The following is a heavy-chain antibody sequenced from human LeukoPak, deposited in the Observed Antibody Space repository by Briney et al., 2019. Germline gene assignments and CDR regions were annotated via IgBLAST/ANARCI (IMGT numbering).Heavy chain of an antibody. J-gene: IGHJ4*02. V-gene: IGHV3-21*01. CDR1: GFTFSSYS. Sequence: PGGSLRLSCAASGFTFSSYSMNWVRQAPGKGLEWVSSISSSSSYIYYADSVKGRFTISRGNAKNSLYLQMNSLRAEDTAVYYCARVGWKQQRTPYGYYFDYWGQGTLVTVSS. D-gene: IGHD6-13*01. CDR3: ARVGWKQQRTPYGYYFDY. CDR2: ISSSSSYI.